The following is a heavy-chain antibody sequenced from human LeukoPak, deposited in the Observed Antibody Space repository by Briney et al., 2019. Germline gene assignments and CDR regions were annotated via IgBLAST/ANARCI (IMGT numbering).Heavy chain of an antibody. D-gene: IGHD6-13*01. CDR1: GYSFTNYW. CDR2: IYPGDSDT. Sequence: GESLKISCKGTGYSFTNYWIAWVRQMPGKGLEWMGIIYPGDSDTRYSPSFQGQVTISADKSISTAYLQWRSLKASDTAIYFCAAAYGSTPNWFNPWGQGTLVTVFS. J-gene: IGHJ5*02. CDR3: AAAYGSTPNWFNP. V-gene: IGHV5-51*01.